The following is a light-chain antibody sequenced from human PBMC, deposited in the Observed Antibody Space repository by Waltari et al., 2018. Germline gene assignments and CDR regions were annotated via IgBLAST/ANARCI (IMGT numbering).Light chain of an antibody. V-gene: IGKV3-15*01. CDR3: QQYNDWPLYT. J-gene: IGKJ2*01. CDR1: QSVGGN. Sequence: IVMTQSPATLSASPGERDTPPCSASQSVGGNLAWYQQKPGQAPRLLIYGASTWVTGLPSRFSCSVSETEFTLTISSVQSEDFAVYDCQQYNDWPLYTFCQGTKLEIK. CDR2: GAS.